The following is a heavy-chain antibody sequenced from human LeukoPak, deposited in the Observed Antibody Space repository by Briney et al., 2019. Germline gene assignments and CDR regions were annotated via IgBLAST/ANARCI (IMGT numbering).Heavy chain of an antibody. CDR1: GFTFTGYY. Sequence: ASVKVSCKASGFTFTGYYMHWVRQAPGQGLEWMGWINPNSGGTNYAQKFQGRVTMTRDMSTSTVYMELSSLRSEDTAVYYCARDYYDSSGYYSCPGYWGQGTLVTVSS. V-gene: IGHV1-2*02. CDR2: INPNSGGT. CDR3: ARDYYDSSGYYSCPGY. D-gene: IGHD3-22*01. J-gene: IGHJ4*02.